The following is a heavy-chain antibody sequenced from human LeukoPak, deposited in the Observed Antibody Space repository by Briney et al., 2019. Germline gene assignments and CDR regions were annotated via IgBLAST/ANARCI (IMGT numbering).Heavy chain of an antibody. Sequence: GGSLRLSCAASGFTFSSYAMSCVRQAPGKGLEWVSAISGRGGNTYYADSVKGRFTISRDNSKNTLYLQMNSLRAEDTAVYYCVKPDDVVVVAATRPYYFDYWGQGTLVTVSS. V-gene: IGHV3-23*01. CDR1: GFTFSSYA. D-gene: IGHD2-15*01. J-gene: IGHJ4*02. CDR2: ISGRGGNT. CDR3: VKPDDVVVVAATRPYYFDY.